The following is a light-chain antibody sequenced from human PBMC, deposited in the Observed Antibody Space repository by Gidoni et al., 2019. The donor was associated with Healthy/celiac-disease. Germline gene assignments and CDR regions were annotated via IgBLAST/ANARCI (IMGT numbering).Light chain of an antibody. CDR1: QSVSSY. CDR2: DAS. J-gene: IGKJ2*01. CDR3: QQRSNWPYT. V-gene: IGKV3-11*01. Sequence: ETVLTQSPATLSLSPGERATLSCRASQSVSSYLAWYQQKPGQAPRLLIYDASNRATGIPARFRGSGSGKDFTLTISSLEPEDFAVYYCQQRSNWPYTFGQGTKLEIK.